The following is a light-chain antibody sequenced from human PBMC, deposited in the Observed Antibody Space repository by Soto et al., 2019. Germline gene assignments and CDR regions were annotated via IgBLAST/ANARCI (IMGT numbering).Light chain of an antibody. V-gene: IGLV2-14*01. Sequence: QSVLTQPASVSGSPGQSITISCTGTSGDVGGYNYVSWYQQHPGKAPKLIIYEVTHRPSGISNRFSGSKSGNTASLTISGLQAEDDADYHCSSYTGSGTIVVFGGGTKLTVL. J-gene: IGLJ2*01. CDR2: EVT. CDR1: SGDVGGYNY. CDR3: SSYTGSGTIVV.